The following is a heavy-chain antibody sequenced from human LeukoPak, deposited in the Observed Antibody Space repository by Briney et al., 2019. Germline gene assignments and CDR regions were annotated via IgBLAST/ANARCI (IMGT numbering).Heavy chain of an antibody. J-gene: IGHJ4*02. Sequence: PSETLSLTCTVSGGSISSYYWSWIRQAPGKGLEWIGFIFSGGSTNYNPSLKSRVSISMDTSQNQFSLKLTSVTAADTAVYYCARGRGPLRVEFGDWGQGALVTVSS. CDR2: IFSGGST. D-gene: IGHD3-16*01. V-gene: IGHV4-4*09. CDR1: GGSISSYY. CDR3: ARGRGPLRVEFGD.